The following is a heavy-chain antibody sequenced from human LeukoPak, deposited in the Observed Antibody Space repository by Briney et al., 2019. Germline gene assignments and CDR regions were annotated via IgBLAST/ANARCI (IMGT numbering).Heavy chain of an antibody. Sequence: PSETLSLTCGVFGGSLSGYYWGWIRQSPGKGLEWIGDINHSGSTNSNPSLKSRVTLSVDMSKNQFSLKLSSVTAADTAVYYCMRVRRYTSSWSPFYYYMDVWGRGTTVTVSS. J-gene: IGHJ6*03. CDR1: GGSLSGYY. V-gene: IGHV4-34*01. CDR2: INHSGST. D-gene: IGHD6-13*01. CDR3: MRVRRYTSSWSPFYYYMDV.